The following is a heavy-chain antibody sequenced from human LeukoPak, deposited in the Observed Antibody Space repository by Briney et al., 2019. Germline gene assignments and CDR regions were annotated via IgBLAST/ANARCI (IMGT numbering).Heavy chain of an antibody. CDR1: GFTFSNYW. D-gene: IGHD6-13*01. CDR3: ARVGAYSSSWYEFDY. V-gene: IGHV3-74*01. J-gene: IGHJ4*02. CDR2: INSDGINT. Sequence: GGSLRLSCAASGFTFSNYWMHWVRQAPGKGLVWVSRINSDGINTSYADSVKGRFTISRDNAKNTLNLQMNSLRAEDTAVYYCARVGAYSSSWYEFDYWGQGTLVTVSS.